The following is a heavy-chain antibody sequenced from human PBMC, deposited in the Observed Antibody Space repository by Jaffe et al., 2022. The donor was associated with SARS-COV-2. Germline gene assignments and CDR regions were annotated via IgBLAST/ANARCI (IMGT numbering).Heavy chain of an antibody. CDR1: GFTFSRYW. V-gene: IGHV3-7*01. CDR2: IKEDGSEK. J-gene: IGHJ4*02. CDR3: AKDLTGADDY. D-gene: IGHD3-10*01. Sequence: EVQLVESGGGLVQPGGSLRLSCAASGFTFSRYWMSWVRQAPGKGLEWVALIKEDGSEKHYVDSVKGRFTISRDNAKKSLYLQMNSLRAEDTAVYFCAKDLTGADDYWGQGTLVTVSS.